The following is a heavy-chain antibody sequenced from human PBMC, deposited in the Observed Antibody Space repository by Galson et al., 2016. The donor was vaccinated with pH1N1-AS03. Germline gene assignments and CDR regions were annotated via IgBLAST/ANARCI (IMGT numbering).Heavy chain of an antibody. CDR3: AREPWGSTQGEY. J-gene: IGHJ4*02. V-gene: IGHV3-53*01. CDR2: IYGGGDT. CDR1: GFTINNNY. D-gene: IGHD3-16*01. Sequence: SLRLSCAASGFTINNNYMSWVRQAPGKGLEWVSVIYGGGDTFYADSVKGRFTISRDNSKKTVYLQMNSLRVEDTAVYYCAREPWGSTQGEYWGQGTLVTVSS.